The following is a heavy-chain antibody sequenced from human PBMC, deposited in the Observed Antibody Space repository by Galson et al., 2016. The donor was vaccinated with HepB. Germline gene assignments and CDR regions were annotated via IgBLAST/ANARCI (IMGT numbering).Heavy chain of an antibody. V-gene: IGHV1-69*04. D-gene: IGHD4-23*01. Sequence: SVKVSCKASGGTFSSYAISWVRQAPGQGLEWMGRIIPMLDIANKAQKLQGRVTITADKSTSTAYMELSSLKSEDTTVYYCARDAGNPYKPDWYFDLWGRGTLVIVSS. CDR2: IIPMLDIA. J-gene: IGHJ2*01. CDR1: GGTFSSYA. CDR3: ARDAGNPYKPDWYFDL.